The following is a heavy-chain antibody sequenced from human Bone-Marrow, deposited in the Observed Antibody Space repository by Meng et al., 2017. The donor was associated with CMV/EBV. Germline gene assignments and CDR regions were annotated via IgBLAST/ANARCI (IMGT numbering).Heavy chain of an antibody. CDR2: IGSDGSST. D-gene: IGHD1-26*01. J-gene: IGHJ2*01. CDR1: GFTFSSYA. CDR3: ARGWDYWYFDL. V-gene: IGHV3-64*02. Sequence: GGSLRLSCAASGFTFSSYAMHWVRQAPGRGLEYVSAIGSDGSSTSYADSVKGRFTISRDNSKNTLFLQMGSLRAEDMAVYYCARGWDYWYFDLWGRGNLVTVSS.